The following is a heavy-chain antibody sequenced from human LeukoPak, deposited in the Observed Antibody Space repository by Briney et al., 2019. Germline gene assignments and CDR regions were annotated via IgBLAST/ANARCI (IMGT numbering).Heavy chain of an antibody. D-gene: IGHD2-21*01. CDR2: IYENGGTT. CDR3: AKDFRIGYSAHFDY. J-gene: IGHJ4*02. Sequence: GGSLRLSCVGSGFTFRSHAMSWVRQAPEKGLEFVSGIYENGGTTYYADSVKGRFSISRDNSKNTLYLQMDSLRGEDTAIYYCAKDFRIGYSAHFDYWGQGALVTVSS. CDR1: GFTFRSHA. V-gene: IGHV3-23*01.